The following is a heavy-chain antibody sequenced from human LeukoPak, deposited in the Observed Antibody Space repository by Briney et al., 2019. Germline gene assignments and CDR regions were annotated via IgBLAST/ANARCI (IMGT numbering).Heavy chain of an antibody. V-gene: IGHV3-30*04. J-gene: IGHJ5*02. CDR1: GFTFSSYA. CDR2: ISYDGSNK. D-gene: IGHD2-2*01. Sequence: PGRSLRLSCAASGFTFSSYAMHWVRQAPGKGMEWVAVISYDGSNKYYADSVKGRFTISRDNSKNTLYLQMNSLRAGDTAVYYCARAFPAAKAGGKPRFDPWGQGTLVTVSS. CDR3: ARAFPAAKAGGKPRFDP.